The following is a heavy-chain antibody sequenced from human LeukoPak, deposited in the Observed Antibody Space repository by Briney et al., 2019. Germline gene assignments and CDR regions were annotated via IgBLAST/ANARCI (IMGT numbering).Heavy chain of an antibody. J-gene: IGHJ6*03. D-gene: IGHD3-16*01. CDR3: AREEGGNYYYMDV. Sequence: ASVKVSCKASGYRFTSSGISWVRQAPGQGLEWMGWISGYNGETNYVQKFQGRVTMTTDSSTSTAYMELRSLRSDDTAVYYCAREEGGNYYYMDVWGKGTTVTVSS. CDR1: GYRFTSSG. V-gene: IGHV1-18*01. CDR2: ISGYNGET.